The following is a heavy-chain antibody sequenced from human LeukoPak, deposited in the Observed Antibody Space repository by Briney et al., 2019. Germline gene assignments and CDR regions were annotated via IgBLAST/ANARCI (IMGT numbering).Heavy chain of an antibody. CDR2: IYYSGST. Sequence: SETLSLTCTVSGGSISSYYWSWIRQPPGKGLEWIGYIYYSGSTNYNPSLKSRVTISVDTPKNQFSLKLSSVTAADTAVYYCARGFGYGSYYYYYYMDVWGKGTTVTVSS. D-gene: IGHD3-10*01. CDR1: GGSISSYY. V-gene: IGHV4-59*01. J-gene: IGHJ6*03. CDR3: ARGFGYGSYYYYYYMDV.